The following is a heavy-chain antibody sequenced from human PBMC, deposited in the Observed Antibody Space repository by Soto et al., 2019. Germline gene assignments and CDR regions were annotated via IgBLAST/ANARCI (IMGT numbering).Heavy chain of an antibody. CDR3: ARTAAAGKYYYGMDV. Sequence: PGESLKISCKGSGYSFTSYWIGWVRQMPGKGLEWMGRIDPRDSSTDYSPSFQGHATISADKSISTAYLQWSSLKASDTAMYYCARTAAAGKYYYGMDVWGQGTKVTVSS. CDR2: IDPRDSST. D-gene: IGHD6-13*01. CDR1: GYSFTSYW. V-gene: IGHV5-10-1*01. J-gene: IGHJ6*02.